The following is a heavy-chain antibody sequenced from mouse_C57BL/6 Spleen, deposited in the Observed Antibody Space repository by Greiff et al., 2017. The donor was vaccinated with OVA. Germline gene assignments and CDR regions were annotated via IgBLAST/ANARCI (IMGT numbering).Heavy chain of an antibody. CDR1: GYTFTSYW. J-gene: IGHJ3*01. V-gene: IGHV1-53*01. D-gene: IGHD3-3*01. CDR2: INPSNGGT. CDR3: ARSGAVTRAWFAY. Sequence: QVQLQQPGTELVKPGASVKLSCKASGYTFTSYWMHWVKQRPGQGLEWIGNINPSNGGTNHNEKFKSKATLTVDKSSSTAYMQLSSLTSEDSAVYYCARSGAVTRAWFAYWGQGTLVTVSA.